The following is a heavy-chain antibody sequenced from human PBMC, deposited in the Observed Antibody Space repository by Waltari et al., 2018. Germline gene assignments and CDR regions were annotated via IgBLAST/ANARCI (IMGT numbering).Heavy chain of an antibody. CDR1: GGSFSGYY. CDR3: ARARRLKMFYYYYMDV. V-gene: IGHV4-34*01. J-gene: IGHJ6*03. CDR2: INHSGST. Sequence: QVQLQQWGAGLLKPSETLSLTCAGYGGSFSGYYWSWIRQPPGKGLEWIGEINHSGSTNYNPSLKSRVTISVDTSKNQFSLKLSSVTAADTAVYYCARARRLKMFYYYYMDVWGKGTTVTVSS. D-gene: IGHD3-10*02.